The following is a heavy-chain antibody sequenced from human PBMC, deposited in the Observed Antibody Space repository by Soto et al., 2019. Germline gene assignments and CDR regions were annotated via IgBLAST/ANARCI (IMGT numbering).Heavy chain of an antibody. CDR1: GFTFSSYD. CDR3: ARALSGGYCSGGSCPKDVPFDY. CDR2: IGTAGDT. D-gene: IGHD2-15*01. V-gene: IGHV3-13*01. Sequence: GGSLRLSCAASGFTFSSYDMHWVRQATGKGLEWVSAIGTAGDTYYPGSVKGRFTISRVNAKNSLYLQMNSLRAGDTAVYYCARALSGGYCSGGSCPKDVPFDYWGQGTLVTVSS. J-gene: IGHJ4*02.